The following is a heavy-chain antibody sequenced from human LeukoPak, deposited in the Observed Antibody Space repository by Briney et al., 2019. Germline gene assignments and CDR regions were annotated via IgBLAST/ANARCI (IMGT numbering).Heavy chain of an antibody. V-gene: IGHV4-59*01. D-gene: IGHD3-22*01. CDR2: IYYSEST. Sequence: SETLSLTCTVSGGSISSYYWSWIRQPPGKGLEWIGYIYYSESTNYNPSLKSRVTISVDTSKNQFSLKLSSVTAADTAVYYCARGPGGYDSSGSMDYWGQGTLVTVSS. CDR3: ARGPGGYDSSGSMDY. CDR1: GGSISSYY. J-gene: IGHJ4*02.